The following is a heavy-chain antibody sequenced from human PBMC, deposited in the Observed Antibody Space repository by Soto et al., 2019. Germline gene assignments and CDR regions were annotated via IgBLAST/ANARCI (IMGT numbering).Heavy chain of an antibody. V-gene: IGHV1-8*01. CDR2: MNPNTGNS. Sequence: ASVKVSCKASGYTFTSSDINWVRQAPGQGLEWMGWMNPNTGNSGFAQKFQGRVTITADESTSTAYMELSSLRSEDTAVYYCARELRFYYYGMDVWGQGTTVTVSS. J-gene: IGHJ6*02. CDR3: ARELRFYYYGMDV. D-gene: IGHD3-3*01. CDR1: GYTFTSSD.